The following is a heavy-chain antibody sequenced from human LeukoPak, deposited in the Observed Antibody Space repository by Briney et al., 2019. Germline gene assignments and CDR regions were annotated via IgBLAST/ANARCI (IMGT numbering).Heavy chain of an antibody. Sequence: GGSLRLSCAASGFTFSSYGMHWVHQAPGKGLEWVTFIRYDVSNIYYADSVKGRFTTSRDNSKNTLYLQMNSLRAEDTAVYYCAKGDDYGSGAMFDYWGQGTLVTVSS. CDR1: GFTFSSYG. V-gene: IGHV3-30*02. D-gene: IGHD3-10*01. CDR3: AKGDDYGSGAMFDY. J-gene: IGHJ4*02. CDR2: IRYDVSNI.